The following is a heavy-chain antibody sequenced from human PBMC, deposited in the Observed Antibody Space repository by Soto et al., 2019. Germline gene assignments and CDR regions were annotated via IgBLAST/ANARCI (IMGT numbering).Heavy chain of an antibody. J-gene: IGHJ5*02. V-gene: IGHV3-11*06. D-gene: IGHD3-22*01. CDR1: GSTFSDYY. CDR2: ISSSSSYT. Sequence: GGSLRLSCAASGSTFSDYYMSWIRQAPGKGLESVSYISSSSSYTNYADSVKGRFTISRDNAKNSLYLQMNSLGAEDTAVYYCARSVSHSSGYYYRGVRWFDPWGQGTLVTVSS. CDR3: ARSVSHSSGYYYRGVRWFDP.